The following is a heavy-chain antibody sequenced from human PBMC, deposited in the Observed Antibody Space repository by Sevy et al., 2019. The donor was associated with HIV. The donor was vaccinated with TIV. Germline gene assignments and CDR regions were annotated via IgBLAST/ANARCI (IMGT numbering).Heavy chain of an antibody. V-gene: IGHV3-53*01. J-gene: IGHJ6*02. CDR2: IYSGGST. CDR1: GFTVSSNY. Sequence: GESLKISCAASGFTVSSNYMSWVRQAPGKGLEWDSVIYSGGSTYYADSVKGRFTISRDNSKNTLYLQMNSLRAEDTAVYYCSRVNCSGGSCYYYYGMDVWGQGTTVTVSS. D-gene: IGHD2-15*01. CDR3: SRVNCSGGSCYYYYGMDV.